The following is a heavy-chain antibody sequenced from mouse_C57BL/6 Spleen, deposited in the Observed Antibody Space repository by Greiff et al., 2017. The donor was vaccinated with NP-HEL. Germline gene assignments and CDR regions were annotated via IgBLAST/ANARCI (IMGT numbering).Heavy chain of an antibody. CDR3: AIDSSGRYYYAMDY. Sequence: QVQLQQSGAELVKPGASVKLSCKASGYTFTSYWMHWVKQRPGQGLEWIGMIHPNSGSTNYNEKFKSKATLTVDKSSSTAYMQLSSLTSEDSAGYYCAIDSSGRYYYAMDYWGQGTSVTVSS. J-gene: IGHJ4*01. D-gene: IGHD3-2*02. CDR2: IHPNSGST. CDR1: GYTFTSYW. V-gene: IGHV1-64*01.